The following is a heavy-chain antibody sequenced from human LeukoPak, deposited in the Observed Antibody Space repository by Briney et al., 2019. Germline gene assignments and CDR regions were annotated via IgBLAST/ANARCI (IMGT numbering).Heavy chain of an antibody. V-gene: IGHV3-23*01. CDR2: ISGSGGST. J-gene: IGHJ5*02. Sequence: GGSLRLSCAASGFTFSSYAMSWVRQAPGKGLEWVSAISGSGGSTYYADSAKGRFTISRDNSKNTLYLQMNSLRAEDTAVYYCAKELHRGVVPAATNWFDPWGQGTLVTVSS. CDR1: GFTFSSYA. CDR3: AKELHRGVVPAATNWFDP. D-gene: IGHD2-2*01.